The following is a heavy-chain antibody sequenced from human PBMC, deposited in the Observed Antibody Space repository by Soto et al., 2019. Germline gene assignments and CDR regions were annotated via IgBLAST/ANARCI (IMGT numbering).Heavy chain of an antibody. D-gene: IGHD3-9*01. V-gene: IGHV1-69*01. CDR3: ARQIFAADY. CDR1: GGTFDHAA. Sequence: QVQLVQSGAEVKKPGSSVKVSCEAPGGTFDHAAITWVRQAPGQGLERMGGINPMFNSTHYAQKFQGRVTITADAATSTAFMELRRLRSDDTAVYYCARQIFAADYWGQGTLLIVSS. CDR2: INPMFNST. J-gene: IGHJ4*02.